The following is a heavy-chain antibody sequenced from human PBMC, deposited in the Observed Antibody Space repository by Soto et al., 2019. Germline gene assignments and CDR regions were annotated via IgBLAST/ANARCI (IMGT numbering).Heavy chain of an antibody. Sequence: SETLSLTCAVYGGSFSGYYWSWIRQPPGKGLEWIGEINHSGSTNYNPSLKSRVTISVDTSKNQFSLKLSSVTAADTAVYYCARLYCSGGSCYPLDLFDYWGQGTLVTVSS. CDR2: INHSGST. CDR3: ARLYCSGGSCYPLDLFDY. V-gene: IGHV4-34*01. D-gene: IGHD2-15*01. J-gene: IGHJ4*02. CDR1: GGSFSGYY.